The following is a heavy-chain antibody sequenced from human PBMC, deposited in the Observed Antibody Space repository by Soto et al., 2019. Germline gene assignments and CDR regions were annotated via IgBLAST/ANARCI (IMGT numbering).Heavy chain of an antibody. CDR1: GVSISSSTSY. CDR3: ATPRGYSYGYFDF. Sequence: SETLSLTCSVSGVSISSSTSYWGWVRQPPGKRLEWIGSLYYSSSTSTGSTYYNPSLQSRVTISVDTSKNQFSLKLTSATATDTAIYYCATPRGYSYGYFDFWGQGTLVTVSS. V-gene: IGHV4-39*01. D-gene: IGHD5-18*01. J-gene: IGHJ4*02. CDR2: LYYSSSTSTGST.